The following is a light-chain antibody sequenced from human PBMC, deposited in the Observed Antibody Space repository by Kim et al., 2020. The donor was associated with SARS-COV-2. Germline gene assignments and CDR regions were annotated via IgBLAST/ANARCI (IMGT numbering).Light chain of an antibody. CDR2: AAS. Sequence: IQMTQSPSSLSASVGDRVTITCRASQDIRNDLGWYQQNPGKAPKRLIYAASSLQSGVPSRFSGSGSGTEFTLTISSLQPEDFATYYSLQHNTYPITFGQGTRLEIK. CDR3: LQHNTYPIT. CDR1: QDIRND. V-gene: IGKV1-17*01. J-gene: IGKJ5*01.